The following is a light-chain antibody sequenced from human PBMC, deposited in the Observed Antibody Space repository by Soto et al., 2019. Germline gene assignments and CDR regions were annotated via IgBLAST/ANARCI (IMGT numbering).Light chain of an antibody. CDR1: QSVTSS. CDR3: QQRTTWPT. J-gene: IGKJ4*01. V-gene: IGKV3-11*01. Sequence: EIVLTQSPATLSLSPGDTATLSCRASQSVTSSLAGFQQKPVQAPRLLIYDVSRRATAIPARFSGSGSGTDFTLTISSLEPEDFAVYYCQQRTTWPTFGGGTKVEIK. CDR2: DVS.